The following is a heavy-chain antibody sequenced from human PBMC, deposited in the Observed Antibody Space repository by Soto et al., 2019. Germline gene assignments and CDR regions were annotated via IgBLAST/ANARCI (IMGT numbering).Heavy chain of an antibody. CDR3: TRLWWSGNDGFDV. V-gene: IGHV3-73*02. D-gene: IGHD3-3*01. Sequence: EVQLVESGGGLVQPGGSLKLSCAASGFTFSGSGIHWVRQASGKGLEWVGLIRIKADNYATVYAASVKGRFAISRDDSKNTAYLQMNSLKIEDTAVYYGTRLWWSGNDGFDVWGQGAMVTVSS. J-gene: IGHJ3*01. CDR1: GFTFSGSG. CDR2: IRIKADNYAT.